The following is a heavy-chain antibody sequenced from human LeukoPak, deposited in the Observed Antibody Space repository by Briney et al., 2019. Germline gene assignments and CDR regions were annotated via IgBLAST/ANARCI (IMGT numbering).Heavy chain of an antibody. D-gene: IGHD2-2*01. CDR1: GFTFSSYG. J-gene: IGHJ6*03. Sequence: GGSLRLSCAASGFTFSSYGMHWARQAPGKGLEWVAYIRYDGSNKYYADSVKGRFTISRDNSKNTLYLQMNSLRAEDTAVYYCAKVQGLSSTSSSYYYYYYMDVWGKGTTVTVSS. V-gene: IGHV3-30*02. CDR3: AKVQGLSSTSSSYYYYYYMDV. CDR2: IRYDGSNK.